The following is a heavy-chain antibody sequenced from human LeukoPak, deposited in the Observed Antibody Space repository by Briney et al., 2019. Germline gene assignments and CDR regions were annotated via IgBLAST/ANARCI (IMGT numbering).Heavy chain of an antibody. CDR1: GFTFSSYG. CDR3: ARSYYYGSEGYYYMDV. CDR2: ITSTSSYI. Sequence: GGSLRLSCAASGFTFSSYGRNWVRQAPGKGLEGVSSITSTSSYINYVDSVKGRFTISRGNAKNSVFLQMNSLRAEDTAVYYCARSYYYGSEGYYYMDVWGKGTTVTISS. D-gene: IGHD3-10*01. J-gene: IGHJ6*03. V-gene: IGHV3-21*01.